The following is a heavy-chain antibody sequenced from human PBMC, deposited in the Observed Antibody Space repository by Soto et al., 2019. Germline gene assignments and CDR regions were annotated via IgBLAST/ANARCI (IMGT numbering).Heavy chain of an antibody. V-gene: IGHV4-34*01. CDR3: ARGLTMVRGVIGDAFDI. J-gene: IGHJ3*02. D-gene: IGHD3-10*01. CDR2: INHSGST. CDR1: GGSFSGYY. Sequence: SDTLSITCAVYGGSFSGYYWSGIRQPPGKGLEWIGEINHSGSTNYNPSLKSRVTISVDTSKNQFSLKLSSVTAADTAVYYCARGLTMVRGVIGDAFDIWGQGTMVTVSS.